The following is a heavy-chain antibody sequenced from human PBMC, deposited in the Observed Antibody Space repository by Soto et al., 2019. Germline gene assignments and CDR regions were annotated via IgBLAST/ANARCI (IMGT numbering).Heavy chain of an antibody. J-gene: IGHJ6*03. Sequence: ASVKVSCKASGYTFTSYGISWVRQAPGQGLEWMGWISAYNGNTNYAQKLQGRVTMTTDTSTSTAYMELRSLGSDDTAVYYCARAPATFSEYYYYYYYMDVWGKGTTVTVSS. CDR1: GYTFTSYG. CDR3: ARAPATFSEYYYYYYYMDV. CDR2: ISAYNGNT. V-gene: IGHV1-18*01. D-gene: IGHD5-12*01.